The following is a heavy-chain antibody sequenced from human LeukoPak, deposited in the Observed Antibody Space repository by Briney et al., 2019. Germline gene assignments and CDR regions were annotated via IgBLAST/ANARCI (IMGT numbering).Heavy chain of an antibody. D-gene: IGHD2-8*01. Sequence: GGSLRLSCAASGFTVSRNYMNWVRQAPGKGLEWVSLIYAGGSTFYAVSVKGRFTISRDNSKNTLHLQMNSLRAEDTAVYYCAGGPTGLNRPAFGGKETLVTVSS. CDR3: AGGPTGLNRPAF. J-gene: IGHJ4*02. CDR2: IYAGGST. CDR1: GFTVSRNY. V-gene: IGHV3-53*01.